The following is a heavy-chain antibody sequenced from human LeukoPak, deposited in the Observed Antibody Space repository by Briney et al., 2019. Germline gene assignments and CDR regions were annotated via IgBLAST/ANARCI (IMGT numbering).Heavy chain of an antibody. Sequence: GGSLRLSCAASGFTFSSYWMSWVRQAPGKGLEWVANIKQDESEKYYVDSVKGRFTISRDNAKNSLYLQINSLRVEDTAVYYCAKDMRMASFEHWGRGTQVTVSS. V-gene: IGHV3-7*03. D-gene: IGHD5-24*01. CDR1: GFTFSSYW. CDR3: AKDMRMASFEH. J-gene: IGHJ4*02. CDR2: IKQDESEK.